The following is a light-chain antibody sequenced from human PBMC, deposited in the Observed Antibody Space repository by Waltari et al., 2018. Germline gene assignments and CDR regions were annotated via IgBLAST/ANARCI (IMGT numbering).Light chain of an antibody. CDR3: ATWDDRLTGVV. J-gene: IGLJ2*01. Sequence: QSVVTQPPAASGTPGQRVTISCSGSNSNIGSNTVNWYQQVPGTAPKLPIYSNNYRPSGVPDRFSGSKSGTSASLAISGLQSEDEADYYCATWDDRLTGVVFGGGTKVTVL. CDR1: NSNIGSNT. V-gene: IGLV1-44*01. CDR2: SNN.